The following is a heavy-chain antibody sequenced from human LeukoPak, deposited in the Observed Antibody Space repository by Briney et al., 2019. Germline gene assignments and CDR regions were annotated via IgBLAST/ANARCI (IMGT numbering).Heavy chain of an antibody. Sequence: ASVKVSCKASGYTFTHYYMHWVRQAPGQGLEWLGVINPSGGNTTFAQKFQGRVTMTRDTSTSTVYMELSSLRSEDTAVYYCARDQTDCSSTSCYNFHYGMDVWGQGTTVTVSS. CDR3: ARDQTDCSSTSCYNFHYGMDV. CDR2: INPSGGNT. D-gene: IGHD2-2*02. V-gene: IGHV1-46*01. J-gene: IGHJ6*02. CDR1: GYTFTHYY.